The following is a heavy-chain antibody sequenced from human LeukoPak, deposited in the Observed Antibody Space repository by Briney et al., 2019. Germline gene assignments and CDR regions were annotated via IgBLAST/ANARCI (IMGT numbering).Heavy chain of an antibody. J-gene: IGHJ6*04. D-gene: IGHD3-10*02. CDR1: GFSFSSNG. CDR2: ISGSSGSTI. V-gene: IGHV3-48*04. Sequence: GGSLRLSCAASGFSFSSNGMSWVRQAPGKGLEWVSTISGSSGSTIYCADSVKGRFTISRDNAKNSLYLQMNSLRAEDTAVYYCAELGITMIGGVWGKGTTVTISS. CDR3: AELGITMIGGV.